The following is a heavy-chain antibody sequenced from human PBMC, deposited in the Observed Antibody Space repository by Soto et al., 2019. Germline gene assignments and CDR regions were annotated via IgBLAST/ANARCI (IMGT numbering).Heavy chain of an antibody. J-gene: IGHJ6*02. D-gene: IGHD3-3*01. CDR2: IKSKTDGGTT. V-gene: IGHV3-15*07. CDR1: GFTFSNAW. CDR3: TTDILSVELRFLEWLWYGMDV. Sequence: PGGSLRLSCAASGFTFSNAWMNWVRQAPGKGLEWVGRIKSKTDGGTTDYAAPVKGRFTISRDDSKNTLYLQMNSLKTEDTAVYYCTTDILSVELRFLEWLWYGMDVWGQGTTVTVSS.